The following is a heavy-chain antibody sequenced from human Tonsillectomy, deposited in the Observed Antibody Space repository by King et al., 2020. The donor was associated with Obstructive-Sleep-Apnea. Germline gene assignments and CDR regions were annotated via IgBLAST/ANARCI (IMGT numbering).Heavy chain of an antibody. CDR2: MNPNSGNT. J-gene: IGHJ5*02. Sequence: VQLVESGAEVKKPGASVKVSCKASGYTFTSYDINWVRQATGQGLEWVRWMNPNSGNTGYAQKFQGRVTMTRNTSISTAYMELSSLRSEDTAVYYCARVNRGYYDSSGYYRWFDPWGQGTLVTVSS. V-gene: IGHV1-8*01. CDR1: GYTFTSYD. D-gene: IGHD3-22*01. CDR3: ARVNRGYYDSSGYYRWFDP.